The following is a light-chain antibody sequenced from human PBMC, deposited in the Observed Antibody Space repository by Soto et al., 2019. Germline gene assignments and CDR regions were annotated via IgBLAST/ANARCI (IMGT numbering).Light chain of an antibody. CDR2: EGN. J-gene: IGLJ3*02. CDR1: SSDVRNYKY. V-gene: IGLV2-23*01. CDR3: CSSAGTFTWV. Sequence: QSALTQPASVSGSPGQSITISCSGSSSDVRNYKYVSWYQQQPDKAPKLMIFEGNKRPSGVSDRFSGSQSGNTASLTISGLQAEDEADYYCCSSAGTFTWVFGGGTKVTVL.